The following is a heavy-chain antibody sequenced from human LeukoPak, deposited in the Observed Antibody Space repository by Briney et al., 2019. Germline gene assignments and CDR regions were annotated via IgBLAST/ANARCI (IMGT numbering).Heavy chain of an antibody. J-gene: IGHJ6*04. Sequence: GGSLRLSCAASEFTFSSYCMNWVRQAPGKGLEWVSSIDTSTTYIYYADSVKGRFTISRDNAKNSLYLQMSSLRAEDTAVYYCAELGITMIGGVWGKGTTVTISS. CDR2: IDTSTTYI. D-gene: IGHD3-10*02. V-gene: IGHV3-21*01. CDR1: EFTFSSYC. CDR3: AELGITMIGGV.